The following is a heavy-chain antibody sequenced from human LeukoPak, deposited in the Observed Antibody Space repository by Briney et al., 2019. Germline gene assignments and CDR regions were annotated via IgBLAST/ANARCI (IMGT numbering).Heavy chain of an antibody. CDR1: GFTFSIYS. CDR2: ITSSSSYI. V-gene: IGHV3-21*04. J-gene: IGHJ4*02. CDR3: AKVPLRSGWKVFDY. D-gene: IGHD6-19*01. Sequence: GGSLRLSCAASGFTFSIYSMNWVRQAPGKGLEWVSSITSSSSYIYYADSVKGRFTISRDNSKNTLYLQMNSLRAEDTAVYYCAKVPLRSGWKVFDYWGQGTLVTVSS.